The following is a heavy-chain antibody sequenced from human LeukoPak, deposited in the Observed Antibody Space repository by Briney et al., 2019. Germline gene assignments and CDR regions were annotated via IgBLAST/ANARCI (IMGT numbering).Heavy chain of an antibody. Sequence: ASVKVSCKASGYTFTGYYMHWVRQAPGQGLEWMGWINPHSGGTNYAQKFQGRVTMTRDTSISTAYMELSRLRSDDTAVYYCARGGIAAAGRSPYYYYMDVWGKGTTVTVSS. J-gene: IGHJ6*03. CDR2: INPHSGGT. CDR1: GYTFTGYY. V-gene: IGHV1-2*02. CDR3: ARGGIAAAGRSPYYYYMDV. D-gene: IGHD6-13*01.